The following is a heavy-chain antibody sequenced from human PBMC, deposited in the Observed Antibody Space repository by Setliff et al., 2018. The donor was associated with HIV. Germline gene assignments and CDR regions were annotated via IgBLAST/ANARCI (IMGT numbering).Heavy chain of an antibody. J-gene: IGHJ4*02. D-gene: IGHD1-26*01. CDR3: ARAGRGGGSYWTFDY. CDR1: GFNFISYT. V-gene: IGHV3-21*04. Sequence: PGGSLRLSCAASGFNFISYTMNWVRQAPGKGLEWVASISSSSSYIKYADSLKGRFTISRDNARNSLYLQMSSLKASGTGMYYCARAGRGGGSYWTFDYWGQGTLVTVSS. CDR2: ISSSSSYI.